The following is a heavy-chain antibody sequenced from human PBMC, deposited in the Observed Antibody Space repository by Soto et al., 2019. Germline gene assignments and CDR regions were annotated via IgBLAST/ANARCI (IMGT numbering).Heavy chain of an antibody. CDR2: ISAYNGNT. V-gene: IGHV1-18*01. CDR3: ARVSCSSPSCYGGKLTAN. J-gene: IGHJ4*02. CDR1: GYTFTSYG. D-gene: IGHD2-2*01. Sequence: QVQLVQSGAEVKKPGASVKVSCKASGYTFTSYGISWVRQAPGQGLEWMGRISAYNGNTNYAQKLQGRVTMTTDTSTSTAYMELRSLRSDDTAVYYCARVSCSSPSCYGGKLTANWGQGTLVTVSS.